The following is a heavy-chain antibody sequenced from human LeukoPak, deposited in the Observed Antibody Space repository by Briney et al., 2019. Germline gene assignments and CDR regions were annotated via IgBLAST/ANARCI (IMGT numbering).Heavy chain of an antibody. CDR1: GYTFTSYG. CDR2: ISAYNGNT. V-gene: IGHV1-18*01. J-gene: IGHJ3*02. D-gene: IGHD3-22*01. Sequence: ASVKVSCKASGYTFTSYGISWVRQAPGQGLERMGWISAYNGNTNYAQKLQGRVTMTTDTSTSTAYMELRSLRSDDTAVYYCARAYYDSSGYEIAFDIWGQGTMVTVSS. CDR3: ARAYYDSSGYEIAFDI.